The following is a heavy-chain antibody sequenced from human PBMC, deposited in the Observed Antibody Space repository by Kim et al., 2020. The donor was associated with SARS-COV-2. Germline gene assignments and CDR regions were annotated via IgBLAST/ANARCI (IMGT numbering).Heavy chain of an antibody. D-gene: IGHD3-10*01. CDR3: ARDRADYYGSGSYRSYGMDV. V-gene: IGHV4-59*01. CDR2: IYYSGST. Sequence: SETLSLTCTVSGGSISSYYWSWIRQPPGKGLEWIGYIYYSGSTNYNPSLKSRVTISVDTSKNQFSLKLSSVTAADTAVYYCARDRADYYGSGSYRSYGMDVWGQGTTVTVSS. CDR1: GGSISSYY. J-gene: IGHJ6*02.